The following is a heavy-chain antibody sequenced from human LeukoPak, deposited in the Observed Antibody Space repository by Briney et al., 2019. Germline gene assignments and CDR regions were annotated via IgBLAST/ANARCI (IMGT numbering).Heavy chain of an antibody. D-gene: IGHD3-10*01. Sequence: SETLSLTCTVSGGSISSGGYYWSWIRQHPGKGLEWIGEINHSGSTNYNPSLKSRVTISVDTSKNQFSLKLSSVTAADTAVYYCARGRHYYGSGGLDYWGQGTLVTVSS. V-gene: IGHV4-39*07. CDR2: INHSGST. J-gene: IGHJ4*02. CDR1: GGSISSGGYY. CDR3: ARGRHYYGSGGLDY.